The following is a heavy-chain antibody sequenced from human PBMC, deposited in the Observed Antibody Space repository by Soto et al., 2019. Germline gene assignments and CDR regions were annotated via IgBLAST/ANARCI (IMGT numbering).Heavy chain of an antibody. CDR1: GGTFSSYA. J-gene: IGHJ4*02. Sequence: QVQLVQSGAEVKKPGSSVKVSCKASGGTFSSYAISWVRQAPGQGLEWMGGVIPIFGTANYAQKFQGRVTITADGSTSTAYMELSSLRSEDTAVYYCARGPLTMIVVPRAYYFDYWGQGTLVTVSS. V-gene: IGHV1-69*12. CDR2: VIPIFGTA. D-gene: IGHD3-22*01. CDR3: ARGPLTMIVVPRAYYFDY.